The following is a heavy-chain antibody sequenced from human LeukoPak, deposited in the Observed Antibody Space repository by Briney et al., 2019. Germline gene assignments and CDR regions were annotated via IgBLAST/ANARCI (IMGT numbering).Heavy chain of an antibody. D-gene: IGHD6-19*01. CDR2: ISSSASLI. V-gene: IGHV3-21*01. J-gene: IGHJ4*02. Sequence: GGSLRLSCAASGFTFSSYSMNWVRQAPGKGLEWVSFISSSASLIYYADSVRGRFTISRDNAKNSLYLQMNSLRAEDTAVYHCARGAVGGPFDSWGQRTLVTVSS. CDR3: ARGAVGGPFDS. CDR1: GFTFSSYS.